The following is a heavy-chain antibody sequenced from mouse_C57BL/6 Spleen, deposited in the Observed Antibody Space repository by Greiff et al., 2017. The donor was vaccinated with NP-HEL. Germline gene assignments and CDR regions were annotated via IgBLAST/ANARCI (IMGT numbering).Heavy chain of an antibody. CDR1: GYTFTSYW. CDR2: IRPSDSDT. CDR3: AKGGSSYGYYAMDY. J-gene: IGHJ4*01. Sequence: QVQLQQPGAELVKPGASVKVSCKASGYTFTSYWMHWVKQRPGQGLEWIGRIRPSDSDTNYNQKFKGKATLTVDKSSSTAYMQLSSLTSEDSAVYYCAKGGSSYGYYAMDYWGQGTSVTVSS. D-gene: IGHD1-1*01. V-gene: IGHV1-74*01.